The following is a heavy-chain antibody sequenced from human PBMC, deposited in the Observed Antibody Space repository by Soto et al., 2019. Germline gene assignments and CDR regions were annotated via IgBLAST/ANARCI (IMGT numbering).Heavy chain of an antibody. CDR3: ARLAVRGDYYGMDV. D-gene: IGHD3-10*01. J-gene: IGHJ6*02. CDR1: SASIGSSSYY. Sequence: SVTLSLTCTITSASIGSSSYYWGWVRQPTGKGLDWIGSIYYSGSTYYNPSLKSRVTISVDTSKNQFSLKLSSVTAADTAVYYCARLAVRGDYYGMDVWGQGTTVTVS. V-gene: IGHV4-39*01. CDR2: IYYSGST.